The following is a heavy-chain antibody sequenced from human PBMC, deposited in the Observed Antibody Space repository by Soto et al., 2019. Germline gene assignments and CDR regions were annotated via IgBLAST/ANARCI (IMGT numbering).Heavy chain of an antibody. CDR2: ISYDGSNK. CDR1: GFTFSSYG. D-gene: IGHD6-19*01. CDR3: AKGQGSGWYGSTSYYFDY. V-gene: IGHV3-30*18. Sequence: PGGSLRLSCAAPGFTFSSYGMHWVRQAPGKGLEWVAVISYDGSNKYYADSVKGRFTISRDNSKNTLYLQMNSLRAEDTAVYYCAKGQGSGWYGSTSYYFDYWGQGTLVTVSS. J-gene: IGHJ4*02.